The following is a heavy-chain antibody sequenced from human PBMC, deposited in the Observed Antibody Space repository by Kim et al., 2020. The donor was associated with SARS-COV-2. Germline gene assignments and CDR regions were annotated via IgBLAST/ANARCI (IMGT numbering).Heavy chain of an antibody. J-gene: IGHJ4*02. V-gene: IGHV3-53*01. D-gene: IGHD2-2*01. CDR3: ATRSWASDIWYYFDY. CDR1: GFIISTDY. Sequence: GGSLRLSCADPGFIISTDYMSWVRQAPGKGLEWVSVIYSDGTTYYADSVKGRFTISRDTSRNMVHLQMNSLRADDTAIYYCATRSWASDIWYYFDYWGQGTLVTVSS. CDR2: IYSDGTT.